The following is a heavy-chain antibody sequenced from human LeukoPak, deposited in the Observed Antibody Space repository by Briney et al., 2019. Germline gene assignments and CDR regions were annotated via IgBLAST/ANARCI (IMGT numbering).Heavy chain of an antibody. CDR3: ARLEGIAAAGTGGNWFDP. CDR2: IYTSGST. D-gene: IGHD6-13*01. Sequence: SETLSLTCTVSGGSTSSYYWSWIRQPPGKGLEWIGYIYTSGSTNYNPSLKSRVTISVDTSKNQFSLKLSSVTAADTAVYYCARLEGIAAAGTGGNWFDPWGQGTLVTVSS. J-gene: IGHJ5*02. V-gene: IGHV4-4*09. CDR1: GGSTSSYY.